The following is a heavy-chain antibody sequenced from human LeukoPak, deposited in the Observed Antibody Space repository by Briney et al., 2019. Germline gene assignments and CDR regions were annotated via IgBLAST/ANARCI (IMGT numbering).Heavy chain of an antibody. V-gene: IGHV3-74*01. Sequence: VWFSRINSDASTTSYADSVKGRFTIYRDKAKKTLYLQMNSLRAEDTAVYYCARAGVGSTRSWGQGTLVTVPS. J-gene: IGHJ5*02. CDR3: ARAGVGSTRS. D-gene: IGHD2-2*01. CDR2: INSDASTT.